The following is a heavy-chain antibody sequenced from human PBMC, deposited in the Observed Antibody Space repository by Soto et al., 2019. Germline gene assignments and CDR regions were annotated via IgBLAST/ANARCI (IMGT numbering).Heavy chain of an antibody. CDR1: GFSLSTSGMG. Sequence: QITLKESGPTLVKPTQTLTLTCTFSGFSLSTSGMGVAWIRQPPEKALEWLAVIYWTDDKRYSPSLKSRLTITKDTSKNQVVLTMTDMDPVDTATYYCAHRKSSYYGSANTYYYGMDVWGQGTTVTVSS. D-gene: IGHD3-10*01. J-gene: IGHJ6*02. V-gene: IGHV2-5*01. CDR2: IYWTDDK. CDR3: AHRKSSYYGSANTYYYGMDV.